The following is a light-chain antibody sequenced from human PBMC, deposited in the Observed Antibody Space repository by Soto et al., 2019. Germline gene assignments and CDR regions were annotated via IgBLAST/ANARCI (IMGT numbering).Light chain of an antibody. CDR2: NNN. J-gene: IGLJ1*01. Sequence: QSVLTQPPSVSAAPGQKVTISCSGSSSNIGNNYVSWYQQLPGTAPKLLIYNNNQRPSGVPDRFSGSKSGTSASLAISGLQSEDEADYSCAAWDDSLNGLYVFGTGTKVTVL. CDR1: SSNIGNNY. CDR3: AAWDDSLNGLYV. V-gene: IGLV1-44*01.